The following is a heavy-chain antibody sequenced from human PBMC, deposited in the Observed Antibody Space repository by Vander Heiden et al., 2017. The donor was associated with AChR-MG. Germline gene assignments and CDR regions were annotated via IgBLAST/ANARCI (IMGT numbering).Heavy chain of an antibody. D-gene: IGHD5-12*01. J-gene: IGHJ4*02. CDR2: IYYSGST. V-gene: IGHV4-39*01. CDR3: ARHRRGYSGPYYFDY. Sequence: QLQLQESGPGLVKPSETLSLTCTVSGGSISSSSYYWGWIRQPPGKGLEWIGSIYYSGSTYYNPSLKSRVTISVDTSKNQFSLKLSSVTAADTAVYYCARHRRGYSGPYYFDYWGQGTLVTVSS. CDR1: GGSISSSSYY.